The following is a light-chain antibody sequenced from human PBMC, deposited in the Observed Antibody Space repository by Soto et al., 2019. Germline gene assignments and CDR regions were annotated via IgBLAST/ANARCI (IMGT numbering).Light chain of an antibody. CDR2: EVS. V-gene: IGLV2-14*01. CDR1: NSDVGDYNY. J-gene: IGLJ1*01. CDR3: CSSAPESTYV. Sequence: QSALTQPASVSGSPGQSITISCTGTNSDVGDYNYVSWYQQHPGKAPKLIIYEVSNRPSGISDRFSASKSGNTASLTISGLQAEDEADYFCCSSAPESTYVFGSGTKVTVL.